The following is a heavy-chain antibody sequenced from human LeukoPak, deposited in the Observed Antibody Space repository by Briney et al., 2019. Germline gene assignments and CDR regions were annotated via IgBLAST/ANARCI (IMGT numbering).Heavy chain of an antibody. CDR1: GLTFSAYW. Sequence: GGSLRLSCVASGLTFSAYWMSWVRQAPGKGLEWVANIKYDGSAKYYVDSVKGRFTISRDNARNSMYLQMNSLRAEDTAVYDCSISGSYTWDSDYWGQGTLVTVSS. V-gene: IGHV3-7*02. CDR2: IKYDGSAK. CDR3: SISGSYTWDSDY. D-gene: IGHD3-10*01. J-gene: IGHJ4*02.